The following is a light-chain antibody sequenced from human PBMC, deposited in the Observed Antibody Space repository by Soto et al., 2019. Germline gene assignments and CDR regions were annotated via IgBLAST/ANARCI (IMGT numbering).Light chain of an antibody. CDR3: QQYNYWPLT. Sequence: IVLTQSPDTLSLSPGERATLSCRASQSVSSSQLVWYQQKPGQAPRLLIFGASTRATGIPARFSGSGSGTEFTLTISSLQSEDFAVYYCQQYNYWPLTFGGGTEVEIK. CDR1: QSVSSS. J-gene: IGKJ4*01. V-gene: IGKV3-15*01. CDR2: GAS.